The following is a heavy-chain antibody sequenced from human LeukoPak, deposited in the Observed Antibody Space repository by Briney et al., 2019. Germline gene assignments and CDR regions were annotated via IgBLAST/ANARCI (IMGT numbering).Heavy chain of an antibody. J-gene: IGHJ3*02. Sequence: GGSLLLLSSASGFSFGSYEMYWVRQAPGKGLEWLSYISSSASTIYYADSVKGRFTISRDNAKNSQYLQMNSLRAEDTAVYYCARIFSSSPTGNACHIWGQGTMVTVSS. CDR2: ISSSASTI. CDR3: ARIFSSSPTGNACHI. V-gene: IGHV3-48*03. D-gene: IGHD2-2*01. CDR1: GFSFGSYE.